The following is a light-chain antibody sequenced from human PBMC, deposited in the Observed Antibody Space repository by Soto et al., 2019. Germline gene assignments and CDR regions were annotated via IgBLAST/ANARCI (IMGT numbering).Light chain of an antibody. J-gene: IGLJ3*02. V-gene: IGLV1-44*01. CDR1: SSNIGSNT. Sequence: QSVLTQPPSASGTPGQRVTISCSGSSSNIGSNTVTWYHHLPGTAPKVLIYNNDQRPSGVPDRVSGSKSGTSASLTISGLQSEDEADYYCAAWDDSLNGPMFGGGTKLTVL. CDR2: NND. CDR3: AAWDDSLNGPM.